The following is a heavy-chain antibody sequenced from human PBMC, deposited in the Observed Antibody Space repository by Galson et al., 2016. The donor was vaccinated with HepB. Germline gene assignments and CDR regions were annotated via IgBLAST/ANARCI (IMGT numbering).Heavy chain of an antibody. CDR2: ISGSGGST. CDR1: GFTFSSYA. Sequence: SLRLSCAASGFTFSSYAMSWVRQAPGKGLEWVSAISGSGGSTYYADSVKGRFTISRDNSKNTLYLQMNSLRAEDTAVYYCAKSRDNVLRYFEEMDVWGQGTTVTVSS. D-gene: IGHD3-9*01. CDR3: AKSRDNVLRYFEEMDV. V-gene: IGHV3-23*01. J-gene: IGHJ6*02.